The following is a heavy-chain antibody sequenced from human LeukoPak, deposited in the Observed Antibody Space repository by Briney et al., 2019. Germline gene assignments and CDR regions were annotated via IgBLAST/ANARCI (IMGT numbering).Heavy chain of an antibody. Sequence: SETLSLTCTVSGGSISSYYWSWIRQPPGKGLEWVGYICYSGSTNYNPYLKRRVTISVPTSMTQFSLKLSSVTAADTAVYYCARVGDDSSGYYYAYWGQGTLVTVSS. CDR2: ICYSGST. D-gene: IGHD3-22*01. CDR3: ARVGDDSSGYYYAY. V-gene: IGHV4-59*01. J-gene: IGHJ4*02. CDR1: GGSISSYY.